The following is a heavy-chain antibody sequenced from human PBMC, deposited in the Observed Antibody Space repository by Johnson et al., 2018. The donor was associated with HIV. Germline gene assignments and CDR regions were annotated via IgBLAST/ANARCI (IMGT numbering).Heavy chain of an antibody. J-gene: IGHJ3*02. CDR1: GFTFSAYA. D-gene: IGHD2/OR15-2a*01. V-gene: IGHV3-30-3*01. Sequence: QVQLVESGGGVVQPGRSLRLSCAASGFTFSAYAIHWVRQAPGKGLEWVAVISYDGSNKYYEDSVKGRFTISRENSKNTLYLHMNSLRAEDTAVYSCARNSRNDAFDIWGQGTMVTVSS. CDR2: ISYDGSNK. CDR3: ARNSRNDAFDI.